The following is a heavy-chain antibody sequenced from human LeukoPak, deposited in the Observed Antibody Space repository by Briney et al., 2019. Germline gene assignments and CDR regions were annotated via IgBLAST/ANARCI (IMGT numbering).Heavy chain of an antibody. J-gene: IGHJ6*02. CDR1: GFTFSSYA. D-gene: IGHD3-10*01. CDR2: ISYDGSNK. V-gene: IGHV3-30-3*01. Sequence: GRSLRLSCAATGFTFSSYAMHWVRQAPGKGLEWVAVISYDGSNKYYADSVKGRFTISRDNSKNTLYLQMNSLRAEDTAVYYCAREGRLENGDSYYYYGMDVWGQGTTVTVSS. CDR3: AREGRLENGDSYYYYGMDV.